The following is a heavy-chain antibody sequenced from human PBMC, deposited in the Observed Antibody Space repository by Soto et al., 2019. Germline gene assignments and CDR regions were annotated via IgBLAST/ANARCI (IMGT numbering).Heavy chain of an antibody. CDR3: ARGLELLNWFDP. D-gene: IGHD3-10*01. V-gene: IGHV4-30-2*01. CDR2: IYHSGGT. CDR1: GGSISSGGYS. Sequence: SETLSLTCAVSGGSISSGGYSWSWIRQPPGKGLEWIGYIYHSGGTYYNPSLKSRVTISVDTSKNQFSLKLSSVTAADTAVYYCARGLELLNWFDPWGQGTLVTVSS. J-gene: IGHJ5*02.